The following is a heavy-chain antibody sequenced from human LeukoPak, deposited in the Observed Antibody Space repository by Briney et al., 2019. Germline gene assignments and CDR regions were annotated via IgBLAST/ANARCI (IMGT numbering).Heavy chain of an antibody. V-gene: IGHV4-59*01. Sequence: SETLSLTCTVSGGSLSSYHWSWMRPPPGKGLGWVGYIYYSGSTNNNPSLQSRVTISVDTSKNQFSLKLSSVTAADTARYYFARAPHGRSGAAALFLYYLDYWGQGILVTVS. CDR1: GGSLSSYH. D-gene: IGHD4-17*01. CDR2: IYYSGST. CDR3: ARAPHGRSGAAALFLYYLDY. J-gene: IGHJ4*02.